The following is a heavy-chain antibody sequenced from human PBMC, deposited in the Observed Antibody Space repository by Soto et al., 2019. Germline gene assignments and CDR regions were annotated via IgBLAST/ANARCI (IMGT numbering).Heavy chain of an antibody. D-gene: IGHD1-1*01. CDR3: ARGSQLERDALDI. Sequence: QVQLQESGPGLVKPSQTLSLTCSVSGVSINSGGYYWSWIRHHPGKGLEWIGYIYYTGHTFYNAYLKSRVAMSLDTSKNQFALTPSSVTAADTAVYYCARGSQLERDALDIWGQGTMVTVSS. CDR1: GVSINSGGYY. CDR2: IYYTGHT. V-gene: IGHV4-31*03. J-gene: IGHJ3*02.